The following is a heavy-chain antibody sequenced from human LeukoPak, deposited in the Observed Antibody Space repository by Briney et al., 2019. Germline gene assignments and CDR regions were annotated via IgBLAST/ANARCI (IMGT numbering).Heavy chain of an antibody. D-gene: IGHD6-6*01. CDR1: GYTFTTYG. CDR3: ARDLIAARPGWFDP. V-gene: IGHV1-18*01. J-gene: IGHJ5*02. CDR2: ISAYNGNT. Sequence: ASVKVSCKASGYTFTTYGINWVRQAPGQGLEWMGWISAYNGNTNYAQNLQGRVTLTTDTTASTAYMELRSLRSDDTAVYYCARDLIAARPGWFDPWGQGTLVIVSS.